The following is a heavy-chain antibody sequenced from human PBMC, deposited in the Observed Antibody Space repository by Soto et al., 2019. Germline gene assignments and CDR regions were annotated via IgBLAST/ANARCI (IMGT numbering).Heavy chain of an antibody. Sequence: QVQLQQSGPGLVKPSETLSLTCTVSSGPSSSHNWGWIRQPPGRGLEWIGYVYYTGGTSYNPSLKSRVTISAGTSTNHISLTLSSVTAADTAVYYCVRQGIGNLHGLVDVWGQGTTVSVSS. V-gene: IGHV4-59*08. CDR1: SGPSSSHN. CDR3: VRQGIGNLHGLVDV. CDR2: VYYTGGT. J-gene: IGHJ6*02. D-gene: IGHD1-1*01.